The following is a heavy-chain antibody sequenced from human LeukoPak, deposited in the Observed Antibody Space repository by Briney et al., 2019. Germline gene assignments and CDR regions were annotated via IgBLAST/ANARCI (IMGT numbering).Heavy chain of an antibody. CDR3: ARDYGSSWPPKHSLGSPWFDP. D-gene: IGHD6-13*01. CDR1: GFTFSSYA. Sequence: GGSLRLSCAASGFTFSSYAMSWVRQAPGKGLEWVSAITSGGNTYYADSVKGRFTISRDNSKNTLYLQMNSLRAEDTAVYYCARDYGSSWPPKHSLGSPWFDPWGQGTLVTVSS. CDR2: ITSGGNT. V-gene: IGHV3-23*01. J-gene: IGHJ5*02.